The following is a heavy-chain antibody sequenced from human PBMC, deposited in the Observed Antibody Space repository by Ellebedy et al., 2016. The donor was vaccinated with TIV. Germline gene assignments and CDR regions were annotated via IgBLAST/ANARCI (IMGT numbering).Heavy chain of an antibody. CDR2: IYTSGST. J-gene: IGHJ4*02. Sequence: SETLSLTXTVSGGSISSYYWSWIRQPAGKGLEWIGRIYTSGSTNYNPSLKSRVTISVDTSKNQFSLKLSSVTAADTAVYYCAAVLLWFGELFWGQGTLVTVSS. V-gene: IGHV4-4*07. CDR3: AAVLLWFGELF. D-gene: IGHD3-10*01. CDR1: GGSISSYY.